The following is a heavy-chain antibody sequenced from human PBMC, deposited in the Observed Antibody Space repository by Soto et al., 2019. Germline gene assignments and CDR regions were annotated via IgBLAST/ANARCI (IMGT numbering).Heavy chain of an antibody. Sequence: ASVKVSCKASGYTLTSYYMHWVRQAPGQGLEWIGIINPSGGSTSYAQKFQGRVTMTRDTSTSTVYMELSSLRSEDTAVYYCARSRLPTTVVTPTDYWGQGTLVTVSS. CDR3: ARSRLPTTVVTPTDY. J-gene: IGHJ4*02. CDR2: INPSGGST. CDR1: GYTLTSYY. D-gene: IGHD4-17*01. V-gene: IGHV1-46*01.